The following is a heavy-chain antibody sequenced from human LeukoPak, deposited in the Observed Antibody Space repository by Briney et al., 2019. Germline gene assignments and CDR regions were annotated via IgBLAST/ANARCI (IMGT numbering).Heavy chain of an antibody. J-gene: IGHJ6*02. V-gene: IGHV4-34*01. CDR1: GGSFSGYY. CDR3: ARRVSTSSTSCLGICYYGMDV. CDR2: INHSGST. D-gene: IGHD2-2*01. Sequence: SETLSLTCAVYGGSFSGYYWSWIRQPPGKGLEWIGEINHSGSTNYNPSLESRATISVDTSKNQFSLKLSSVTAADTAVYYCARRVSTSSTSCLGICYYGMDVWGQGTTVTVSS.